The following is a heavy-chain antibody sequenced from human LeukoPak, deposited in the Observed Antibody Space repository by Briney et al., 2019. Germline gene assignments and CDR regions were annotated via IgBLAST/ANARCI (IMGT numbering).Heavy chain of an antibody. J-gene: IGHJ4*02. CDR2: ISSSSSYI. D-gene: IGHD3-10*01. CDR1: GFTFSSYS. CDR3: ARAEGITMVRGVIIPPDY. Sequence: GGSLRLSCAASGFTFSSYSMNWVRQAPGKGLEWVSSISSSSSYIYYADSVKGRFTISRDNAKNSLYLQMNSLRAEDTAVYYCARAEGITMVRGVIIPPDYWGQGTLVTVSS. V-gene: IGHV3-21*01.